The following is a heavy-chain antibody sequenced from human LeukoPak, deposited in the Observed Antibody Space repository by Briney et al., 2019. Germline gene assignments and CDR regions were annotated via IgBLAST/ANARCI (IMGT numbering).Heavy chain of an antibody. J-gene: IGHJ6*02. CDR3: ARDFNYYDSSGYPGGMDV. CDR1: GCSISSYY. D-gene: IGHD3-22*01. V-gene: IGHV4-59*01. Sequence: PSETLSLTCTVSGCSISSYYWSWIRQPPGKGLEWIGYIYYSGSTNYNPSLKSRVTISVDTSKNQFSLKLSSVTAADTAVYYCARDFNYYDSSGYPGGMDVWGQGTTVTVSS. CDR2: IYYSGST.